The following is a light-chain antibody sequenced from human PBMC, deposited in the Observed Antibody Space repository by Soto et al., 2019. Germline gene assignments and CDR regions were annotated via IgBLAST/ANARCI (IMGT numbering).Light chain of an antibody. Sequence: DIQMTQSPSTLSASVGDRVTVTCRASQTIFSWLAWFQQKPGKAPKLLIYDGSTWESGVPSRFTGSGSGTEFTLTISSLQPDDFATYICQQYKSDFPTFGQGTKVDIK. J-gene: IGKJ1*01. CDR1: QTIFSW. CDR2: DGS. V-gene: IGKV1-5*01. CDR3: QQYKSDFPT.